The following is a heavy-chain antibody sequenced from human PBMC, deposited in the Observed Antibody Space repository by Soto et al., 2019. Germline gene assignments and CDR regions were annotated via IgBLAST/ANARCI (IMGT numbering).Heavy chain of an antibody. CDR1: GFTFRSYV. J-gene: IGHJ1*01. V-gene: IGHV3-33*05. CDR2: TSYDGSNK. CDR3: ARWGTTGGLDV. Sequence: QVQLVESGGGVVQPGTSLRLSCVGSGFTFRSYVIHWVRQAPGKGLEWVALTSYDGSNKDYGDSVKGRFTISRDNSRNTVDLQMDSLRRDDTALYYCARWGTTGGLDVGGQGTLVSVSS. D-gene: IGHD3-16*01.